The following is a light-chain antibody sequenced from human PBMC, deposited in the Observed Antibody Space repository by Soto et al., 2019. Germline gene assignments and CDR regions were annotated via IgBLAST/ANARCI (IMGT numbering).Light chain of an antibody. CDR2: SST. Sequence: QAVLTQPPSASGTPGQRVNISCSGSSSNIGSYPVHWYQQLPGSAPKLLIYSSTQRPSGVPDRFSGSKSGTSASLAISGLQSEDAADYYCAAWDDSLNGTGFGGGTKLTVL. CDR3: AAWDDSLNGTG. J-gene: IGLJ2*01. CDR1: SSNIGSYP. V-gene: IGLV1-44*01.